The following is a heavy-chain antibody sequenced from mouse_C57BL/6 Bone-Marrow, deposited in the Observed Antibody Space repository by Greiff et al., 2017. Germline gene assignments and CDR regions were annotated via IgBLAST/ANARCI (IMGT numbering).Heavy chain of an antibody. Sequence: EVKLQESGGGLVKPGGSLKLSCAASGFTFSDYGMHWVRQAPEKGLEWVAYISSGSSTIYYADTVKGRFTISRDNAKNTLFLQMTSLRSEDTAMYYCAKTGGYFDVWGTGTTVTVSS. CDR2: ISSGSSTI. J-gene: IGHJ1*03. D-gene: IGHD4-1*01. CDR1: GFTFSDYG. CDR3: AKTGGYFDV. V-gene: IGHV5-17*01.